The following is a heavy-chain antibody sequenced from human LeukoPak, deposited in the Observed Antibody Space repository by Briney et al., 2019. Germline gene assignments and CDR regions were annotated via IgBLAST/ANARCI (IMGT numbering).Heavy chain of an antibody. V-gene: IGHV3-33*08. CDR3: VRPNGDYARGGLEI. Sequence: GRSLRLTCAASGFSFSSYGIHWVRQAPGKGLDWVAVIWYDGNSQYYADSVKGRFTISRDNSKNTVYLQMNSLTAEDTAIYYCVRPNGDYARGGLEIWGQGTVVTVSS. CDR1: GFSFSSYG. J-gene: IGHJ3*02. D-gene: IGHD4-17*01. CDR2: IWYDGNSQ.